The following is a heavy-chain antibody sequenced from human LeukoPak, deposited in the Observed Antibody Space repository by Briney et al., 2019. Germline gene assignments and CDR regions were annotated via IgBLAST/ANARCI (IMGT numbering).Heavy chain of an antibody. D-gene: IGHD2-21*02. V-gene: IGHV3-33*01. CDR1: GFTFSSYG. Sequence: PGGSLRLSCAASGFTFSSYGMHWVRQAPGKGLEWVAVMWYDGSNKYYADSVKGRFTISRDNSKNTLYLQMNSLRAEDTAVYYCAGGVVTATSLDYWGQGTLVTVSS. J-gene: IGHJ4*02. CDR2: MWYDGSNK. CDR3: AGGVVTATSLDY.